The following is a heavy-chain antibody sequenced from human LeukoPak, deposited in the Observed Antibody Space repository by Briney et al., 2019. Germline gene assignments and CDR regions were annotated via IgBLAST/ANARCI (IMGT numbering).Heavy chain of an antibody. CDR1: GGTFSSYA. D-gene: IGHD6-6*01. V-gene: IGHV1-69*01. CDR3: ASNAESSSPQYYYYYMDV. Sequence: ASVKVSCKASGGTFSSYAISWVQQAPGQGLEWMGGIIPIFGTANYAQKFQGRVTITADESTSTAYMELSSLRSEDTAVYYCASNAESSSPQYYYYYMDVWGKGTTVTVSS. CDR2: IIPIFGTA. J-gene: IGHJ6*03.